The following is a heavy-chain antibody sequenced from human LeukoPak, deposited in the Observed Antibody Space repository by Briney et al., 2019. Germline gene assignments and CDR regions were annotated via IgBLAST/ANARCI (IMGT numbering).Heavy chain of an antibody. J-gene: IGHJ4*02. CDR3: ARATVYDSSGYNFDY. V-gene: IGHV1-69*05. CDR2: IIPIFGTA. CDR1: GGTFSSYA. D-gene: IGHD3-22*01. Sequence: ASVKVSCKASGGTFSSYAISWVRQAPGQGLEWMGRIIPIFGTANYAQKFQGRVTITTDGSTSTAYMELSSLRSEDTAVYYCARATVYDSSGYNFDYWGQGTLVTVSS.